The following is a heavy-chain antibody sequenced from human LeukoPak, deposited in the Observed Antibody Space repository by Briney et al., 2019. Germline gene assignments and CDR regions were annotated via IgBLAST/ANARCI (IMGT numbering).Heavy chain of an antibody. V-gene: IGHV4-34*01. CDR1: GGSFSGYY. CDR3: ARDVGYCSSTSCYAGILDY. J-gene: IGHJ4*02. CDR2: INHSGST. D-gene: IGHD2-2*01. Sequence: SETLSLTCAVYGGSFSGYYGSWIRQPPGKGLEWIGEINHSGSTNYNPSLKSRVTISVDTSKNQFSLKLSSVTAADTAVYYCARDVGYCSSTSCYAGILDYWGQGTLVTVSS.